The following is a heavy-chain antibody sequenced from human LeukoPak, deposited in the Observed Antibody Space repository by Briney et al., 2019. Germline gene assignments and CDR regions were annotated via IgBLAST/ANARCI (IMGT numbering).Heavy chain of an antibody. Sequence: ASVKVSCKASGYTFTSYGISWVRQAPGQGLEWMGWISAYNGNTNYAQKLQGRVTMTTDTSTSTAYMELRSLRSDDTAVYYCARSLTVRGTKNWFDPWGQGTLVTASS. CDR1: GYTFTSYG. D-gene: IGHD3-10*01. CDR3: ARSLTVRGTKNWFDP. CDR2: ISAYNGNT. V-gene: IGHV1-18*01. J-gene: IGHJ5*02.